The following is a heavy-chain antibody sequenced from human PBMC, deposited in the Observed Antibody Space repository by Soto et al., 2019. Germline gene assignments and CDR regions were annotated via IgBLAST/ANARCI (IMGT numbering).Heavy chain of an antibody. D-gene: IGHD3-10*01. Sequence: SDTLDLTCTVHSRSIPSYYWSWIRQPPGKGLEWIGYIYYSGSTNYNPSLKSRVTISVDTSKNQFSLKLSSVTAADTAVYYCARVWGGAFDIWGQGTMVT. V-gene: IGHV4-59*07. CDR1: SRSIPSYY. CDR2: IYYSGST. J-gene: IGHJ3*02. CDR3: ARVWGGAFDI.